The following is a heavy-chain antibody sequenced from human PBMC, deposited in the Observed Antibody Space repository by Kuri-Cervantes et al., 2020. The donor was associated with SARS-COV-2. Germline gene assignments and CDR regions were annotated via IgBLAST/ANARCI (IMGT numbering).Heavy chain of an antibody. CDR2: IKSKTDGGTT. CDR1: GFTFGDYA. CDR3: TTDPWYSSSWYFLWY. V-gene: IGHV3-15*01. D-gene: IGHD6-13*01. J-gene: IGHJ4*02. Sequence: GESLKISCTASGFTFGDYAMSWFRQAPGKGLEWVGRIKSKTDGGTTDYAAPVKGRFTISRDDSKNTLYLQMNSLKTEHTAVYYCTTDPWYSSSWYFLWYWGQGTLVTVYS.